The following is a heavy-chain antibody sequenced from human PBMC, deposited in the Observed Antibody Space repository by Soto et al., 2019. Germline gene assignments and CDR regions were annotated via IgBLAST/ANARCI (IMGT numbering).Heavy chain of an antibody. CDR1: GFTSSNAW. Sequence: GGSLRLSCTASGFTSSNAWMTWVRQAPGKGLEWVGRIKSKTDGGTTDYAAPVKGRFTISRDDSKNTMYLQMNSLKTEDTAFYYCTTPTGPMIRPLGQGTLVPVS. V-gene: IGHV3-15*01. J-gene: IGHJ5*02. CDR3: TTPTGPMIRP. CDR2: IKSKTDGGTT. D-gene: IGHD3-22*01.